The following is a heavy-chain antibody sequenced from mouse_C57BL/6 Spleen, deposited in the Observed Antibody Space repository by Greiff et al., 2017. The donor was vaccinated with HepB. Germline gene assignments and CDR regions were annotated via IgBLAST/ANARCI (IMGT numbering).Heavy chain of an antibody. CDR1: YTFSRRVH. CDR3: SEDSAVYYCASGSLGPAWFAY. D-gene: IGHD4-1*01. Sequence: VQLQQSGPELARPRASVKISCQAFYTFSRRVHFAIRDTNSWMQWVKPRPGQGREWNGAFYPGHGDTSYNQKFKGKATLTADKSSSTAYMKLSSLTSEDSAVYYCASGSLGPAWFAYWGQGTLVTVSA. CDR2: GQGREWNG. V-gene: IGHV1-87*01. J-gene: IGHJ3*01.